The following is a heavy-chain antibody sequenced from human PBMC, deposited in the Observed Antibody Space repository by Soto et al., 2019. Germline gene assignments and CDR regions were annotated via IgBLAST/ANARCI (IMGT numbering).Heavy chain of an antibody. CDR1: GFTFSSYA. V-gene: IGHV3-9*01. J-gene: IGHJ5*02. CDR3: AKDGYSSGWVNLGNWFDP. Sequence: GGSLRLSCAASGFTFSSYAMSWVRQAPGKGLEWVSGISWNSGSIGYADSVKGRFTISRDNAKNSLYLQMNSLRAEDTALYYCAKDGYSSGWVNLGNWFDPWGQGTLVTVSA. CDR2: ISWNSGSI. D-gene: IGHD6-19*01.